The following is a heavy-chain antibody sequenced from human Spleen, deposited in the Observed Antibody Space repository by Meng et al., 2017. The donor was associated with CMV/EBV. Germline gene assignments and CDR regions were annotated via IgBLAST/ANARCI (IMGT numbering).Heavy chain of an antibody. CDR1: GGSISSGSYY. CDR2: IYTSGST. V-gene: IGHV4-61*02. D-gene: IGHD3-16*01. CDR3: ARNELGMGGMGGFDY. J-gene: IGHJ4*02. Sequence: QVQLQESGPGLVKPSQTLSLTCTVSGGSISSGSYYWSWIRQPAGKGLEWIGRIYTSGSTNYNPSLKSRVTISVDTSKNQFSLKLSSVTAADTAVYYCARNELGMGGMGGFDYWGQGTLVTVSS.